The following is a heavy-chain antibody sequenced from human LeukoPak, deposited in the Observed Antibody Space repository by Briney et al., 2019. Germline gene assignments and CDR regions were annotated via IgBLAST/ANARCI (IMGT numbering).Heavy chain of an antibody. D-gene: IGHD1-14*01. Sequence: QPGGSLRLSCATSGFTFSSYWMHWVRQAPGKGPVWVSRINTDGSDTHYADSVKGRFTISRDNAKNTLYLQMNSLRAEDTAVYYCARTTVFDYWGQGTLVTVSS. CDR3: ARTTVFDY. V-gene: IGHV3-74*01. CDR2: INTDGSDT. J-gene: IGHJ4*02. CDR1: GFTFSSYW.